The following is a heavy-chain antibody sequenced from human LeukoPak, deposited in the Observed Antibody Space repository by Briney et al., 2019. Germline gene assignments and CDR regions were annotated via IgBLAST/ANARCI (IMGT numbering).Heavy chain of an antibody. D-gene: IGHD3-22*01. CDR2: ISGSGGST. CDR3: AKRRSYSYYYDSRDDFDY. V-gene: IGHV3-23*01. Sequence: GGSLRLSCAASGFTFSSYAMSWVRQAPGKGLEWVSAISGSGGSTYYADSVKGRFTISRDNSKNTLYLQMNSLRVEDTALYYCAKRRSYSYYYDSRDDFDYWGQGTLVTVSS. J-gene: IGHJ4*02. CDR1: GFTFSSYA.